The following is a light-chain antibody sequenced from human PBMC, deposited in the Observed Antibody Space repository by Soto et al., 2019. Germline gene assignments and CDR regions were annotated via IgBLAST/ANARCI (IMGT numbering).Light chain of an antibody. V-gene: IGLV3-21*02. CDR2: SVS. CDR1: HTVGKS. Sequence: SYELTQPPSVSVAPGQTARITCGGSHTVGKSVHWYQQRPGQAPVLVVSSVSGPPSGNPARFSASHSGNTSTLTISRVAVGDEADYYCQVWDYSIDHVVFGGGTKLTVL. CDR3: QVWDYSIDHVV. J-gene: IGLJ3*02.